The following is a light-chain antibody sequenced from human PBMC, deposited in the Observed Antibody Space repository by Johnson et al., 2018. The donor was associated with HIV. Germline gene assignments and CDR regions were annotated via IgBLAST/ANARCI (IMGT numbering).Light chain of an antibody. Sequence: QSVLTQPPSVSAAPGQKVTISCSGSSSNIGNNYVSWYQQLPGTAPKLLIYDNNKRPSGIPDRFSGSKSGTSATLGITGLQTGDGADYYCGTWDSSLSQGVFGTGTKVTVL. CDR1: SSNIGNNY. CDR2: DNN. J-gene: IGLJ1*01. V-gene: IGLV1-51*01. CDR3: GTWDSSLSQGV.